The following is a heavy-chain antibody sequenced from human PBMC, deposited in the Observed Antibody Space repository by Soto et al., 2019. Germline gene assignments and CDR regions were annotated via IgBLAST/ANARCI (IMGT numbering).Heavy chain of an antibody. CDR1: GGSISSGGYY. D-gene: IGHD2-2*01. Sequence: PSETLSLTCTVSGGSISSGGYYWSWIRQHPGKGLEWIGYIYYSGSTYYNPSLKSRVTISVDTSKNQFSLKLSSVTAADTAVYYCARVNDSRCSSTSCRGYYFAYWGKGTLVTVSS. V-gene: IGHV4-31*03. CDR3: ARVNDSRCSSTSCRGYYFAY. CDR2: IYYSGST. J-gene: IGHJ4*02.